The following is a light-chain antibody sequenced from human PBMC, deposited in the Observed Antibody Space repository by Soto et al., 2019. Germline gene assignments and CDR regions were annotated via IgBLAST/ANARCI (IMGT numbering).Light chain of an antibody. CDR2: DAS. V-gene: IGKV3-20*01. J-gene: IGKJ4*01. CDR3: QQFSSYPLT. CDR1: QTVRNNY. Sequence: EFALTQSPGTLSLSPGERATLSCSTSQTVRNNYLAWYQQNPGQAPRLLIYDASSRATGIPDRFSGGGSGTDFTLTISRLQPEDFAVYYCQQFSSYPLTFGGGTKV.